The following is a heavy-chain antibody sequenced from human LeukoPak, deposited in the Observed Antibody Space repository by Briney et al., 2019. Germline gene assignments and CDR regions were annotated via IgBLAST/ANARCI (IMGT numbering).Heavy chain of an antibody. CDR1: GYTFPSYF. V-gene: IGHV1-46*01. CDR2: IDPTGGST. Sequence: ASVKVSCKASGYTFPSYFMHWVRQAPGQGLEWMGIIDPTGGSTTYAQKFQGRVTMTRDTSTSTVYMELSSLRSDDTAVYYCARTAARRFDYWGQGTLVTVSS. CDR3: ARTAARRFDY. J-gene: IGHJ4*02. D-gene: IGHD6-6*01.